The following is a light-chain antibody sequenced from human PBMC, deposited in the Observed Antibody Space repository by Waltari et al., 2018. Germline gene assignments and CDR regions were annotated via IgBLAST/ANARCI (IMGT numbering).Light chain of an antibody. J-gene: IGLJ1*01. CDR3: VAWDVSLSGYV. CDR1: SSNIGSRP. Sequence: QSVLTQPPSASGPPGQRVTIPCSGSSSNIGSRPVNWYQQFPGTTPTLPIHDTNQRPSGVTERFSGSKSSTPASTTISGLPSEDGADYYCVAWDVSLSGYVFGTGTKVTVL. V-gene: IGLV1-44*01. CDR2: DTN.